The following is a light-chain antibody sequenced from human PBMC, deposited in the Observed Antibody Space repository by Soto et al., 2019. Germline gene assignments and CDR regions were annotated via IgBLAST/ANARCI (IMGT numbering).Light chain of an antibody. CDR2: GAF. CDR1: QSVSSNY. J-gene: IGKJ4*01. Sequence: EVVLTQSPGTLSLSPGERATLSCRASQSVSSNYLAWYQQKPGQAPRLLIYGAFTRATGIPDRFSGSGSGTASPFTTTERRPKALAVYYCQQKGRSLPLTFGGGTK. V-gene: IGKV3-20*01. CDR3: QQKGRSLPLT.